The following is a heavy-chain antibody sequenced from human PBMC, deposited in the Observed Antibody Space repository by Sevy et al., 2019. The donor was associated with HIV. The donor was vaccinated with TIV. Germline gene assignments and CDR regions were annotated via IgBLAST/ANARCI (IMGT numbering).Heavy chain of an antibody. Sequence: SETLSLTCSVSGGSITSSDYYWGWIRQPPGKGLEWIGSMYYSGYAYYHPSLKSRVTMSLDTSKSQFSLKVKSVTAADTAVYYGGRQLKEYCVGGDCYLNWFDPWGQGTLVTVSS. J-gene: IGHJ5*02. CDR3: GRQLKEYCVGGDCYLNWFDP. CDR2: MYYSGYA. D-gene: IGHD2-21*02. CDR1: GGSITSSDYY. V-gene: IGHV4-39*01.